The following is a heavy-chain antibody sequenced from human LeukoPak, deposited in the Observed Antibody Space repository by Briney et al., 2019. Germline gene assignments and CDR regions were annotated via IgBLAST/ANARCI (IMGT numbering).Heavy chain of an antibody. CDR2: IYKDGST. CDR3: AKIVVITGTDYFDY. J-gene: IGHJ4*02. Sequence: GGSLRLSCAVSGFTVSHEYMTWVRQAPGKGLEWLSVIYKDGSTYYADSVKGRFTISRDNSRNTVYLQMNSLIVDDTAVYYCAKIVVITGTDYFDYWGQGTLVTVSS. V-gene: IGHV3-53*01. D-gene: IGHD3-22*01. CDR1: GFTVSHEY.